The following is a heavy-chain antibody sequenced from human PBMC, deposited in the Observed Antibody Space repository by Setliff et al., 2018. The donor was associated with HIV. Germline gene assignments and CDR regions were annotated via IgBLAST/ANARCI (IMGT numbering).Heavy chain of an antibody. V-gene: IGHV5-51*01. J-gene: IGHJ6*03. Sequence: GESLKISCKASGYNFANYWIGWVRQRPGKGLEWMGIIYPGDSDTKYSPSFQGQVSISADKSTSTAFLQWISLKASDTAMYYCARQPGRAAMGRENYYYYYMDVWGKGTTVTVSS. D-gene: IGHD2-2*01. CDR3: ARQPGRAAMGRENYYYYYMDV. CDR1: GYNFANYW. CDR2: IYPGDSDT.